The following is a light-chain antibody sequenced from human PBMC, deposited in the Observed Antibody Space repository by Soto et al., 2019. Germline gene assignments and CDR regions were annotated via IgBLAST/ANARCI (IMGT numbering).Light chain of an antibody. Sequence: QSVLTQPPSVSAAPGQKVTISCSGSSSNIGDNYVSWYQQIPGTAPKLLLYENNKRPSEIPDRFSGSKSGTSATLGITGLQAGDEAEYYCGTWDSSLDGYVFGTGTKLTVL. CDR1: SSNIGDNY. J-gene: IGLJ1*01. CDR2: ENN. V-gene: IGLV1-51*02. CDR3: GTWDSSLDGYV.